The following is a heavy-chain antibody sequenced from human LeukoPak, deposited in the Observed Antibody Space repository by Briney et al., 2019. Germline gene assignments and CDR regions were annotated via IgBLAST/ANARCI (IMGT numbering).Heavy chain of an antibody. J-gene: IGHJ4*02. Sequence: GGSLRLSCVASGFTFSSYTMNWVRQAPGKGLEWVSSISSGRGSYIYYADSVKGRFTISRDNAETSLYLQMTSLRAEDTAVYYCARALYCSGGSCYSFDYWGQGTLVTVSS. D-gene: IGHD2-15*01. CDR3: ARALYCSGGSCYSFDY. CDR1: GFTFSSYT. CDR2: ISSGRGSYI. V-gene: IGHV3-21*01.